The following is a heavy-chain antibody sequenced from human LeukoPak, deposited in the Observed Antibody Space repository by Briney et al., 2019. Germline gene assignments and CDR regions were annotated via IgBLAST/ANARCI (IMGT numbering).Heavy chain of an antibody. CDR2: ISPSNGDT. D-gene: IGHD6-19*01. J-gene: IGHJ4*02. CDR1: GYTFSSYG. Sequence: GASVMVSCQASGYTFSSYGLSWVRQAPGQGLEWMGWISPSNGDTKYVQNLQGRVTMTTDTSTSTAYMELRSLRSDDTAVYYCARLPTGYRSDWYFNAFDYWGQGTLVAVSS. V-gene: IGHV1-18*01. CDR3: ARLPTGYRSDWYFNAFDY.